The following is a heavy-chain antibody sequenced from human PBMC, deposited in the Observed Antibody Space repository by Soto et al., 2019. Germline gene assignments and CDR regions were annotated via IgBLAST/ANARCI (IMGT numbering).Heavy chain of an antibody. V-gene: IGHV4-30-4*01. CDR1: GGSISSGEYR. CDR2: IHYSGST. Sequence: QVQLQESGPGLVKPSQTLSLTCTVAGGSISSGEYRWTWIRQPPGKGLEWIGYIHYSGSTYYTPSLKSRLTMSVDTSRNQFSLKLSSVTVADTAVYYCARASGIAAAGTIDYWGQGTLVTVSS. J-gene: IGHJ4*02. CDR3: ARASGIAAAGTIDY. D-gene: IGHD6-13*01.